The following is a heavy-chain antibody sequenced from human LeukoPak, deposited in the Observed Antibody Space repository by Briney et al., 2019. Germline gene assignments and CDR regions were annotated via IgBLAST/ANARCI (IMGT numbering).Heavy chain of an antibody. V-gene: IGHV4-4*07. Sequence: PSETLSLTCTVSGGSINSYYWSWIRQPAGKGLEWIGRIYSSGSTNYNPSLKSRVSMSVNTSKNQFSLKLTSVTAADTAVYYCARGGKATVVTMWGQGILVTVSS. D-gene: IGHD4-23*01. CDR3: ARGGKATVVTM. CDR2: IYSSGST. J-gene: IGHJ4*02. CDR1: GGSINSYY.